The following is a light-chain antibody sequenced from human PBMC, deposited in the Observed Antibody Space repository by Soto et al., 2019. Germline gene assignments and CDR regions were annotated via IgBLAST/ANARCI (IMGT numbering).Light chain of an antibody. CDR3: QQYNSYST. CDR1: QSISSW. CDR2: DAS. J-gene: IGKJ1*01. V-gene: IGKV1-5*01. Sequence: DIQMTQSPSTLSASVGDRVTITFRASQSISSWLDWYQQKPGKAPKLLIYDASSLESGVPSRFSGSGSGTEFTLTISSLQPDDFATYYCQQYNSYSTFGQGTKVDIK.